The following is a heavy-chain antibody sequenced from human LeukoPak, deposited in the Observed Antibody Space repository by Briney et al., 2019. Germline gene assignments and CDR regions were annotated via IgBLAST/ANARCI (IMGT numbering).Heavy chain of an antibody. J-gene: IGHJ1*01. D-gene: IGHD3-16*02. V-gene: IGHV3-23*01. Sequence: GGSLRLSCAASGFTFSSYAMTWVRQAPGKGLEWVSTISGSGGGTYYADSVKGRFTISRDNSKNTLYLQMNNLRAEDTAIYYCAKVQDYVWGSYRSSQEYFQHWGQGTLVTVSS. CDR2: ISGSGGGT. CDR3: AKVQDYVWGSYRSSQEYFQH. CDR1: GFTFSSYA.